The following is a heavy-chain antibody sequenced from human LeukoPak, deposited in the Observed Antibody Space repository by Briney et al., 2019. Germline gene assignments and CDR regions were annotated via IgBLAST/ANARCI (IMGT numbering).Heavy chain of an antibody. D-gene: IGHD2-2*01. CDR3: AKGSRCSTSCSFNWFDP. V-gene: IGHV3-30*18. J-gene: IGHJ5*02. Sequence: GRSLRLSCAASGFTFSSYGMHWVRQAPGKGLEWVAVTSYDGSNKYYADSVKGRFTISRDNSKNTLYLQMNSLRAEDTAVYYCAKGSRCSTSCSFNWFDPWGQGTLVTVSS. CDR1: GFTFSSYG. CDR2: TSYDGSNK.